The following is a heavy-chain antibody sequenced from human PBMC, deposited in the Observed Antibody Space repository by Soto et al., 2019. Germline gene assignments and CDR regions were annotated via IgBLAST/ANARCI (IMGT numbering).Heavy chain of an antibody. CDR2: ISYDGSNK. J-gene: IGHJ6*02. V-gene: IGHV3-30-3*01. CDR3: ARDPFGYCTNGVCYDYYYYGMDV. Sequence: GGSLRLSCAASGFTFSDYAMYWVRQAPGKGLEWVAVISYDGSNKYYADSVKGRFTISRDNSKNTLYLQMNSLRAEDTAVYYCARDPFGYCTNGVCYDYYYYGMDVWGQGTTVTVSS. D-gene: IGHD2-8*01. CDR1: GFTFSDYA.